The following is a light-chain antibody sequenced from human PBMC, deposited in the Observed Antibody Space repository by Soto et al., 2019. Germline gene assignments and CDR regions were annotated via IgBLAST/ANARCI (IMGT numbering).Light chain of an antibody. CDR1: QSVNTN. J-gene: IGKJ4*01. CDR2: YVS. CDR3: QQYNNWPLT. V-gene: IGKV3-15*01. Sequence: EVVVTQSPATLSVSPGERATLSCRASQSVNTNLAWYQQKPGQAPRVLIYYVSTRATGIPARFSGSRSGTEFTLTISRLQSEDFAVYYCQQYNNWPLTFGGGTKVEIK.